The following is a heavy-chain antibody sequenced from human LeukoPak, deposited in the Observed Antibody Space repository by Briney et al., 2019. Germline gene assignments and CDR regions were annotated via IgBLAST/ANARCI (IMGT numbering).Heavy chain of an antibody. J-gene: IGHJ4*02. CDR2: IYYSGST. CDR3: AREPGPLTGYDY. Sequence: PSETLSLTCTVSGGSISSYYWSWIRQSPGKGLEWIGYIYYSGSTNYNPSLKSRVTISVDTSKNQFSLKLSSVTAADTAVYYCAREPGPLTGYDYWGQGTLATVSS. D-gene: IGHD3-9*01. CDR1: GGSISSYY. V-gene: IGHV4-59*01.